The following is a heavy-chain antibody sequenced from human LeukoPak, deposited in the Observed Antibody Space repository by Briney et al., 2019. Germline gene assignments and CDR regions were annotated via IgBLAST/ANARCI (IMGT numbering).Heavy chain of an antibody. Sequence: GALRLSCAASGFTFSSYAMHWVRQAPGKGLEWVAVISYDGSNKYYADSVKGRFTISRDNSKNTLYLQMNSLRAEDTAVYYCAELGQQLVRGQVVYWGQGTLVTVSS. CDR2: ISYDGSNK. CDR1: GFTFSSYA. J-gene: IGHJ4*02. CDR3: AELGQQLVRGQVVY. V-gene: IGHV3-30-3*01. D-gene: IGHD6-13*01.